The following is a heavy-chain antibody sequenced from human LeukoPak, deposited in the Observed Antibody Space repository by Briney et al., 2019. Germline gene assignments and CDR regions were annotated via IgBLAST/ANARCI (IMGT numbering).Heavy chain of an antibody. CDR2: IIPIFGTA. V-gene: IGHV1-69*13. CDR1: GGTFSSYA. J-gene: IGHJ4*02. CDR3: ARVRQQPFYFDY. Sequence: ASVKVSCKASGGTFSSYAISWVRQAPGQGLEWMGGIIPIFGTANYAQKFQGRVTITADESTSTAYMELSSLRSEDTAVYYCARVRQQPFYFDYWGQGTLVTVSS. D-gene: IGHD6-13*01.